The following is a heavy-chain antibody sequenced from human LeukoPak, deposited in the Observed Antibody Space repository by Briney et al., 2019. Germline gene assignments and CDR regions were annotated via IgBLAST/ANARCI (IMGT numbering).Heavy chain of an antibody. CDR2: ISAYNGNT. D-gene: IGHD3-10*01. CDR3: ARDAITMVRGVINCYYYGMDV. CDR1: GYTFTSYG. J-gene: IGHJ6*02. Sequence: ASVKVSCKASGYTFTSYGISWVRQAPGQGLEWMGWISAYNGNTNYAQKLQGRVTMTTDTSTSTAYMELRSLRSDDTAVYYCARDAITMVRGVINCYYYGMDVWGQGTTVTVSS. V-gene: IGHV1-18*01.